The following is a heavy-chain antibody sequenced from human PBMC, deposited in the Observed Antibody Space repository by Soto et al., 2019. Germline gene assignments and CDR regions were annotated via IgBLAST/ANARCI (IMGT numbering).Heavy chain of an antibody. Sequence: GGSLRLSCAASGFIFSNFAMRWVRQAPGKGLEWVSEISGSGGSTFYADSVKGRFTISRDNSKNTLYLQMNSLRAEDTAVYFCAKGVEVAVGPSYFDHWGQGTLVTVSS. D-gene: IGHD1-26*01. V-gene: IGHV3-23*01. J-gene: IGHJ4*02. CDR2: ISGSGGST. CDR3: AKGVEVAVGPSYFDH. CDR1: GFIFSNFA.